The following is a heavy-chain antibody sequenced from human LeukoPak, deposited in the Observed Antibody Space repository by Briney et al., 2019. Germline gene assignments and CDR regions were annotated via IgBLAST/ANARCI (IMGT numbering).Heavy chain of an antibody. CDR3: AIATAGPFDY. CDR2: TNHSGST. J-gene: IGHJ4*02. D-gene: IGHD6-13*01. V-gene: IGHV4-34*01. CDR1: GGSFSGYY. Sequence: PSETLSLTCAVYGGSFSGYYWSWIRQPPGKGLEWIGETNHSGSTNYNPSLKSRVTISVDTSKNQFSLKLSSVTAADTAVYYCAIATAGPFDYWGQGTLVTVSS.